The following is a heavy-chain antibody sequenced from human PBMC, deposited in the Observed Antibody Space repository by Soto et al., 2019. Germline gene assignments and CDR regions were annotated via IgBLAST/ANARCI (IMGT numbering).Heavy chain of an antibody. CDR1: GASISGFH. Sequence: SETLSLTCTVSGASISGFHWSWIRKSAGKGLEWIGRIYATGTTDYNPSLKSRVMMSVDTSKKQFSLRLRSVTAADTAVYYCVRDGTKTLRDWFDPWGQGISVTVSS. CDR2: IYATGTT. J-gene: IGHJ5*02. V-gene: IGHV4-4*07. CDR3: VRDGTKTLRDWFDP. D-gene: IGHD1-1*01.